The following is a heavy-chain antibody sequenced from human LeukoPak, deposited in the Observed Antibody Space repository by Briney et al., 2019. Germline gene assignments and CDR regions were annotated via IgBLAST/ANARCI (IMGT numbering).Heavy chain of an antibody. CDR1: GFSINNYW. V-gene: IGHV3-7*01. CDR2: IKGDASEK. CDR3: ARGDYGDYVLDY. D-gene: IGHD4-17*01. Sequence: PGGSLRLSCAVSGFSINNYWMTWYRQAPGKGLECVAHIKGDASEKYYLDSVKGRFTISRDNSKNTLYLQMNSLRAEDTAVYYCARGDYGDYVLDYWGQGTLVTVSS. J-gene: IGHJ4*02.